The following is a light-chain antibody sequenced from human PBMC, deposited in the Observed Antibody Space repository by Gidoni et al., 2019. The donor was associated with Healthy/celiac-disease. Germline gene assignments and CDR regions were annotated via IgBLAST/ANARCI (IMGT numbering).Light chain of an antibody. V-gene: IGKV3-15*01. CDR3: QQYNNWPRT. CDR2: GAS. J-gene: IGKJ1*01. CDR1: QRVSSN. Sequence: EIVMTHSPATLSMSPGERATLSCRASQRVSSNLAWYQQKPGPAPRLLIYGASTRATGIPARFSGSGYGTEFTITISSLQSEDFAVYYCQQYNNWPRTFGQGTKVEIK.